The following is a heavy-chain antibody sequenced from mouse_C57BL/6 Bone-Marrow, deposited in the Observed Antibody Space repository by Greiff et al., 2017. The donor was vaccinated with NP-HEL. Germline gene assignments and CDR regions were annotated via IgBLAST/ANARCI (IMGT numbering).Heavy chain of an antibody. Sequence: ESGPGLVKPSQSLSLTCSVTGYSITSGYYWNWIRQFPGNKLEWMGYISYDGSNNYNPSLKNRISITRDTSKNQFFRKLNSETTEDTATYYCARDGNYVLFAYWGQGTLVTVSA. J-gene: IGHJ3*01. CDR1: GYSITSGYY. CDR2: ISYDGSN. CDR3: ARDGNYVLFAY. D-gene: IGHD2-1*01. V-gene: IGHV3-6*01.